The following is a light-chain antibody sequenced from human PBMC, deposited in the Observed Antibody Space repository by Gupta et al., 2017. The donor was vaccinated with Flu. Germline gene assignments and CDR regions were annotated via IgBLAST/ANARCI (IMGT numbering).Light chain of an antibody. CDR3: QTWGTGIRI. J-gene: IGLJ2*01. CDR1: SGHSNYA. CDR2: LNSDGTH. V-gene: IGLV4-69*01. Sequence: QLVVTQSPSASASLGASVELTCTLSSGHSNYAIAWHQQQPDKGPRFLMKLNSDGTHSNGDGIPDRFSGFSSGAERYLIISFLQSEDEATYYCQTWGTGIRIFGGGTKLTVL.